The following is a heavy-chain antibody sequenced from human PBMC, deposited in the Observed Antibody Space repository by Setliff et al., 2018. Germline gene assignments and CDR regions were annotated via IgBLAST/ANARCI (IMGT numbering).Heavy chain of an antibody. CDR2: ISPYSGNT. J-gene: IGHJ4*02. V-gene: IGHV1-18*01. CDR1: GFGFTTFG. Sequence: GASVKVSCKTSGFGFTTFGFSWVRHAPGQGLEWLGSISPYSGNTNYPQWLQDRVTMTIDTSATTVYMELQSLRSDDTAVYYCVRSSAPQGVLAADFDFWDQGTRVAISS. D-gene: IGHD6-19*01. CDR3: VRSSAPQGVLAADFDF.